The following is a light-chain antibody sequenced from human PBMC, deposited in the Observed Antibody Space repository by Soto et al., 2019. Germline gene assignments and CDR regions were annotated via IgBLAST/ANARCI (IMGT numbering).Light chain of an antibody. J-gene: IGKJ1*01. Sequence: EIVLTQSPGTLSLSPGERATLSCRASQSVSSSYLAWYQQKPGQAPRLLIYGASSRATGIPDRFSGSGTGTTFTITISRLEPEDFAVYYCQQYCSSLTFGQGTKVEIK. CDR3: QQYCSSLT. V-gene: IGKV3-20*01. CDR2: GAS. CDR1: QSVSSSY.